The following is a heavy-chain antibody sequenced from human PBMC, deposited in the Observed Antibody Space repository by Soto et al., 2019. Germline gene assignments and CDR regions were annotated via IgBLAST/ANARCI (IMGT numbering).Heavy chain of an antibody. Sequence: EVQLVESGGGLVKPGGSLRLSCAASGFSFTSAWMNWVRQIPGKGLEWVGRIKTNIDGGATDYSAPVKGRFTISRDDSKDTVYLQMNSLKTEDTAAYYCTTGRGGSAYVPVGYSGQGALVTVSS. D-gene: IGHD5-12*01. J-gene: IGHJ4*02. V-gene: IGHV3-15*07. CDR3: TTGRGGSAYVPVGY. CDR2: IKTNIDGGAT. CDR1: GFSFTSAW.